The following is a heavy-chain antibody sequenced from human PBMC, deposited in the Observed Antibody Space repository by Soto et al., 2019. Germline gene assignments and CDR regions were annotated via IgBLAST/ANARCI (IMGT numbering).Heavy chain of an antibody. CDR3: AKLTPYYYDTSGRQGYFDY. Sequence: GGSLRLSCAASGFTFSTHGMHWVRQAPGRGLEWVALISFDGSNRYYADSVKGRFTVSRDNSKNTLYLQLNSLRAEDTAVYYCAKLTPYYYDTSGRQGYFDYWGQGTLVTSPQ. CDR1: GFTFSTHG. V-gene: IGHV3-30*18. CDR2: ISFDGSNR. D-gene: IGHD3-22*01. J-gene: IGHJ4*02.